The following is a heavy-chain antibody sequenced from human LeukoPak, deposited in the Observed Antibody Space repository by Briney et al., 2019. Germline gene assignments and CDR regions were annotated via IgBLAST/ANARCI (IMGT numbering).Heavy chain of an antibody. D-gene: IGHD3-3*01. V-gene: IGHV3-23*01. CDR2: ISGSGGST. J-gene: IGHJ4*02. CDR3: AKDGYYDFWSGSSFDY. CDR1: GFTFSSYA. Sequence: PGGSLRLSCAASGFTFSSYAMSWVRQAPGKGLEWVSAISGSGGSTYYADSVKGRFTISRDNSKNTLYLQMNSLRAEDTAVYYCAKDGYYDFWSGSSFDYWGQGTLVTVSS.